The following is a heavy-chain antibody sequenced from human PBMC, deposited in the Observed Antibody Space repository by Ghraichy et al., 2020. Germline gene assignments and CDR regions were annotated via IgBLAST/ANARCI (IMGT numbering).Heavy chain of an antibody. CDR2: TSSSGRTI. CDR3: ARVAVAFNGMDV. CDR1: GFTLSSHE. V-gene: IGHV3-48*03. Sequence: GESLNISCAASGFTLSSHEMNWVRQAPGKGLEWVSYTSSSGRTIYYADSVKGRFTISRDNAKNSLYLQMTSLRAEDTAVYYCARVAVAFNGMDVWGQGTTVTVSS. D-gene: IGHD6-19*01. J-gene: IGHJ6*02.